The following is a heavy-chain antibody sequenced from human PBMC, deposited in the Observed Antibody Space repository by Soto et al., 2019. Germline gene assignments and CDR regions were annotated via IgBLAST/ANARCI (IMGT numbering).Heavy chain of an antibody. V-gene: IGHV4-59*08. CDR3: ARPWGGVFDN. Sequence: QVQLQESGPGLVKPSETLSLTCTVSGGSISSYYWSWIRQPPGKGLEWIGYIYYSGCTNYNPSLNSRVTMSVDTSKNESARKVGSVTGAYTTVNYYARPWGGVFDNWGHGTLVTVSS. CDR1: GGSISSYY. D-gene: IGHD1-26*01. CDR2: IYYSGCT. J-gene: IGHJ3*02.